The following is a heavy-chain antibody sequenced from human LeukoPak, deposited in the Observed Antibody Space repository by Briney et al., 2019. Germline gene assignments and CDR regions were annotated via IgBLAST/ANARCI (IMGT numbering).Heavy chain of an antibody. Sequence: GASVTVSFKASGCTFSSYTVSWVRQAPAQGLEWMGRIIPILGIANYAQKFQGRVTITADKYTNTAYMELSSLRSEDTAVYYCARDLMVYAAWGQGTLVTVSS. CDR1: GCTFSSYT. D-gene: IGHD2-8*01. V-gene: IGHV1-69*04. J-gene: IGHJ5*02. CDR3: ARDLMVYAA. CDR2: IIPILGIA.